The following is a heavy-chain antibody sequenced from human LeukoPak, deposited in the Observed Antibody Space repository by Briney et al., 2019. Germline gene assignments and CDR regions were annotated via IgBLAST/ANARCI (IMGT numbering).Heavy chain of an antibody. CDR1: GXSISSYY. Sequence: SETLSLTCTVFGXSISSYYWSWIRQPPGKGLEWIGHISYTGSTNYNPSLKSRVTISIDTSKNQFSLKLSSVTAADTAVYYCARRGYSYETYYFDYWGQGALVTVSS. V-gene: IGHV4-59*08. CDR2: ISYTGST. D-gene: IGHD5-18*01. J-gene: IGHJ4*02. CDR3: ARRGYSYETYYFDY.